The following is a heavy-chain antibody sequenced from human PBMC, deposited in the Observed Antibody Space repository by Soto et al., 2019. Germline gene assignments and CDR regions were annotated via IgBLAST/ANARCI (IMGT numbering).Heavy chain of an antibody. CDR1: GGSISSGDYY. CDR3: AREGYGDYRDYYGMDV. V-gene: IGHV4-30-4*01. D-gene: IGHD4-17*01. Sequence: PSETLSLTCTVSGGSISSGDYYWSWIRQPPGKGLEWIGYIYYSGSTYYNPSLKSRVTISVDTSKNQFSLKLSSVTAADTAVYYCAREGYGDYRDYYGMDVWGQGTTVTVSS. CDR2: IYYSGST. J-gene: IGHJ6*02.